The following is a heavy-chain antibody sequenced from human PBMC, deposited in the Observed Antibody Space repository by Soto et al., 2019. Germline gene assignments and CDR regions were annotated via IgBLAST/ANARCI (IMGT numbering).Heavy chain of an antibody. D-gene: IGHD2-15*01. CDR1: GYTFTNFG. Sequence: QVQLLQSGAEVMKPGASVKVSCKASGYTFTNFGISWVRQAPGQGLEWMGWINTYNGKTNYAQKLQGRATLTTDTSTSTAYMELTSLTSDDTAIYYCCSSQVPTSFDYWGQGAVVTVSS. J-gene: IGHJ4*02. CDR3: CSSQVPTSFDY. V-gene: IGHV1-18*01. CDR2: INTYNGKT.